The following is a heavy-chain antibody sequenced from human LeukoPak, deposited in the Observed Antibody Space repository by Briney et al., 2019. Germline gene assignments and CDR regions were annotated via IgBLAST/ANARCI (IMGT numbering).Heavy chain of an antibody. CDR1: GXTFSSYW. Sequence: GGSLRLSCAVSGXTFSSYWVSWVRQAPGKGLEWVSAISGSGGSTYYADSVKGRFTISRDNSKNTLYLQMNSLRAEDTAVYYCAKDFGSGYYNYWGQGTLVTVSS. V-gene: IGHV3-23*01. J-gene: IGHJ4*02. CDR3: AKDFGSGYYNY. D-gene: IGHD3-22*01. CDR2: ISGSGGST.